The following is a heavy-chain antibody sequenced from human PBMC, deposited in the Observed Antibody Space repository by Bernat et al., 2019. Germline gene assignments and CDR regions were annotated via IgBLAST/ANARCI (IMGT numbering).Heavy chain of an antibody. CDR2: ISSSTTFI. V-gene: IGHV3-21*01. J-gene: IGHJ4*02. D-gene: IGHD3-10*01. CDR3: ARRREGAREYFFDY. CDR1: GFTFSSYS. Sequence: EVQLVESGGGLVKPGGSLRLSCAASGFTFSSYSMNWVRQAPGKGLEWVSSISSSTTFIYYADSVRGRFTISRDNAKNSLYLQMNSLRAEDTAVYYCARRREGAREYFFDYWGQGTLVTVSS.